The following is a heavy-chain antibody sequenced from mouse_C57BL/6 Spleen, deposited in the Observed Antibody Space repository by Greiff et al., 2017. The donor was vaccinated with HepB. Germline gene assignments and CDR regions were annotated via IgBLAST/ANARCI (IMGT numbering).Heavy chain of an antibody. J-gene: IGHJ1*03. D-gene: IGHD1-1*01. CDR2: IDPSDSYT. CDR3: ARSKVGHWYFDV. CDR1: GYTFTSYW. V-gene: IGHV1-50*01. Sequence: VQLQQPGAELVKPGASVKLSCKASGYTFTSYWMQWVKQRPGQGLEWIGEIDPSDSYTNYNQKFKGKATLTVDTSSSTAYMQLSSLTSEDSAVYYCARSKVGHWYFDVWGTGTTVTVSS.